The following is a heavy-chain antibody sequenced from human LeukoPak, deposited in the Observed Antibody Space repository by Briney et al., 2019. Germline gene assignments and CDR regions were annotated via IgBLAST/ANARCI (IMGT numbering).Heavy chain of an antibody. V-gene: IGHV1-18*01. CDR2: ISAYNGNT. D-gene: IGHD3-10*01. CDR1: GYTFTSYG. Sequence: ASVKVSCKASGYTFTSYGISWVRQAPGRGLEWMGWISAYNGNTNYAQKLQGRVTMTTDTSTSTAYMELRSLRSDDTALYYCARESYNSGSYYNDYWGQGTLVTVSS. CDR3: ARESYNSGSYYNDY. J-gene: IGHJ4*02.